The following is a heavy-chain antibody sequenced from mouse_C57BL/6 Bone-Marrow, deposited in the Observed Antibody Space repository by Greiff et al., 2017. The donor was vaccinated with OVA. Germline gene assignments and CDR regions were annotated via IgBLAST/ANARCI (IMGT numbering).Heavy chain of an antibody. Sequence: QVQLQQSGAELARPGASVKLSCKASGYTFTSYGISWVKQRTGQGLEWIGEIYPRSGNNYYNEKFKGKATLTADKSSSTAYMELRSLTSEDSAVYFCARSGGSVYFDYWGQGTTLTVSS. D-gene: IGHD1-1*01. CDR3: ARSGGSVYFDY. CDR1: GYTFTSYG. J-gene: IGHJ2*01. V-gene: IGHV1-81*01. CDR2: IYPRSGNN.